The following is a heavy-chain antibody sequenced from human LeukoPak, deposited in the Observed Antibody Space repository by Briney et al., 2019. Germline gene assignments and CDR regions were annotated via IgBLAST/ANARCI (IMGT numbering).Heavy chain of an antibody. CDR2: IYCSGST. Sequence: SETLSLTCTVSGGSISSYYWSWIRQPPGKGLEWIGYIYCSGSTNYNPSLKSRVTISVDTSKNQFSLKLSSVTAADTAVYYCARDSVGATEPEAFDIWGQGTMVTVSS. CDR3: ARDSVGATEPEAFDI. CDR1: GGSISSYY. D-gene: IGHD1-26*01. J-gene: IGHJ3*02. V-gene: IGHV4-59*01.